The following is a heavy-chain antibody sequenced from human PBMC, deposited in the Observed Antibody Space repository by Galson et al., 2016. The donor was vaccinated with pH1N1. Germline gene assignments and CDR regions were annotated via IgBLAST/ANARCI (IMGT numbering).Heavy chain of an antibody. J-gene: IGHJ6*02. D-gene: IGHD3-10*01. CDR3: ATETGSSGMDV. CDR2: ILPIVGIT. V-gene: IGHV1-69*02. Sequence: SVKVSCKASGGTLSRHTISWVRQAPGQGLEWMGRILPIVGITNYAQKLQGRATIIADSFTSTVSMELSGLTSDDTAVYYCATETGSSGMDVWDQGTTVTVSS. CDR1: GGTLSRHT.